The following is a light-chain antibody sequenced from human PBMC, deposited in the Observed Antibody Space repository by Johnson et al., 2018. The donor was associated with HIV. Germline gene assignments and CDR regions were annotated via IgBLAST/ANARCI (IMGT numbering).Light chain of an antibody. CDR1: SSNIGNNY. Sequence: QSVLTQPPSVSAAPGQKVTISCSGSSSNIGNNYVSWYQQLPGTAPKLLIYDNNKRPSGIPDRFSGSKSGTSATMGITGLQTGDEADYYCGTWDSSLSAYVIGTVTKVTVI. CDR3: GTWDSSLSAYV. V-gene: IGLV1-51*01. CDR2: DNN. J-gene: IGLJ1*01.